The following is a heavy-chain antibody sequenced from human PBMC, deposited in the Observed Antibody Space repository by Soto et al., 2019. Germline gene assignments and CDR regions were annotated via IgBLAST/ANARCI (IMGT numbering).Heavy chain of an antibody. D-gene: IGHD6-25*01. V-gene: IGHV3-30*18. CDR2: ISYDGSNK. CDR3: AKDLSSGGKNGMDV. J-gene: IGHJ6*02. CDR1: GFTFSSYG. Sequence: GGSLRLSCAASGFTFSSYGMHWVRQAPGKGLEWVAVISYDGSNKYYADSVKGRFTISRDNSKNTLYLQMNSLRAEDTAVYYCAKDLSSGGKNGMDVWGQGTTVTVS.